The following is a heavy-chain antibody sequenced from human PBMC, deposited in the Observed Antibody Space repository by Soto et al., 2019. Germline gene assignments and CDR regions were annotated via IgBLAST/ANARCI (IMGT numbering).Heavy chain of an antibody. J-gene: IGHJ2*01. D-gene: IGHD4-17*01. CDR2: INAGNGNT. Sequence: GASVKVSCKASGYTFTSYAMHWVRQAPGQRLEWMGWINAGNGNTKYSQKFQGRVTITRDTSASTAYMELSSLRSDDTAVYYCASSPPPTVTMYSRYFDLWGRGTLVIVSS. CDR3: ASSPPPTVTMYSRYFDL. V-gene: IGHV1-3*01. CDR1: GYTFTSYA.